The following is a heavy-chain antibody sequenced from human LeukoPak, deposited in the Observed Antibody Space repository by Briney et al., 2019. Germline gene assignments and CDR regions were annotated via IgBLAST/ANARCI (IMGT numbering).Heavy chain of an antibody. CDR3: ARQRITMVRGHNWFDP. J-gene: IGHJ5*02. CDR1: GGSFSGYS. D-gene: IGHD3-10*01. Sequence: SETLSLTCAVYGGSFSGYSWSWIRQPPGKGLEWIGYIYHSGSTYYNPSLKSRVTISVDRSKNQFSLKLSSVTAADTAVYYCARQRITMVRGHNWFDPWGQGTLVTVSS. CDR2: IYHSGST. V-gene: IGHV4-30-2*01.